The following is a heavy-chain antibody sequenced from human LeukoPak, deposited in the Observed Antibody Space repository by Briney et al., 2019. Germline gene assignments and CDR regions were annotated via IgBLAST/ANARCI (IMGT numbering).Heavy chain of an antibody. J-gene: IGHJ6*03. CDR3: ARGAVPVFYYYMDV. V-gene: IGHV1-2*02. CDR1: GFTFSSYA. D-gene: IGHD2-2*01. CDR2: INPNSGGT. Sequence: GRSLRLSCAASGFTFSSYAMHWVRQAPGQGLEWMGWINPNSGGTNYAQKFQGRVTMTRDTSISTAYMELSRLGSDDTAVYYCARGAVPVFYYYMDVWGKGTTVTVSS.